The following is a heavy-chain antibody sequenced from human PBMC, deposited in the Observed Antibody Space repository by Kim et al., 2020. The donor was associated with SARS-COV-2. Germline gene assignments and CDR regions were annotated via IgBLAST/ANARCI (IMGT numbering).Heavy chain of an antibody. J-gene: IGHJ2*01. CDR2: VYYSGST. CDR1: GGSITSYY. Sequence: SETLSLTCHVSGGSITSYYWGWIRQPPGKGLEWLGHVYYSGSTNYSPSLESRATISVDTSESQFSLRLTSVTAADTAVYYCARAHFCTTSDCSRWYFDLWGRGTLVTVSS. CDR3: ARAHFCTTSDCSRWYFDL. D-gene: IGHD2-8*01. V-gene: IGHV4-59*13.